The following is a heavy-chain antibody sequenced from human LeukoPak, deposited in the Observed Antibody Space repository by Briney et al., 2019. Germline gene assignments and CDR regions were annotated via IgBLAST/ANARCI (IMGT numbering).Heavy chain of an antibody. Sequence: GGSLRLSCAASGFNFSTCGMNWVSQAPGKGLEWVSSISGSSAYIYYADSVKGRFTISRDNAKNSLYLQMNSLRAEDTAVYYCARGSEWSSGVSDYWGQGTLVTVSS. D-gene: IGHD3-3*01. CDR3: ARGSEWSSGVSDY. CDR2: ISGSSAYI. CDR1: GFNFSTCG. J-gene: IGHJ4*02. V-gene: IGHV3-21*01.